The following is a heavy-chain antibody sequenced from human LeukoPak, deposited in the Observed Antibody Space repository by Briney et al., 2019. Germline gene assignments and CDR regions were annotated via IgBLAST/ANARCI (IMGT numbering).Heavy chain of an antibody. CDR3: ARHGRDTVRIAARLYYYYGMDV. J-gene: IGHJ6*02. D-gene: IGHD6-6*01. V-gene: IGHV4-59*08. CDR1: GGSISSYY. CDR2: INYSGTT. Sequence: PTETLSLTCTVSGGSISSYYWSWIRQPPGKGLEWIGYINYSGTTNYNPSLKSRVTISVNTSKNQFSLKLSSVTAADTAVYYCARHGRDTVRIAARLYYYYGMDVWGQGTTVTVSS.